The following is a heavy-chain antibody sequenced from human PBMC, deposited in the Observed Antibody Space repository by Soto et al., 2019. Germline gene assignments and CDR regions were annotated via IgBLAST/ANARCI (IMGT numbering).Heavy chain of an antibody. J-gene: IGHJ2*01. V-gene: IGHV4-4*07. D-gene: IGHD3-9*01. CDR2: IYASGRT. Sequence: PSETLSLTCTVSGVSITPYFWSWIRQPAGEAPEWLGHIYASGRTTYNPSLKSRVTMFVSQTQVSLRLTSATAADTAVYYCARHFDVDPSLDHYYFDLWGRGALVTVSS. CDR3: ARHFDVDPSLDHYYFDL. CDR1: GVSITPYF.